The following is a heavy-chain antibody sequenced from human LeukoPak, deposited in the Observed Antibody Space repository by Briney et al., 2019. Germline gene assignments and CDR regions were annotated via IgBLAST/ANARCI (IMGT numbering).Heavy chain of an antibody. CDR2: INPNSGGT. D-gene: IGHD3-9*01. V-gene: IGHV1-2*02. Sequence: ASVKVSCKASGYTFTGYYMHWVRQAPGQGLEWMGWINPNSGGTNYAQKFQGRVTMTRDTPISTAYMELSRLRSDDTAVYYCARGYDILTGIYYFDYWGQGTLVTVSS. CDR3: ARGYDILTGIYYFDY. CDR1: GYTFTGYY. J-gene: IGHJ4*02.